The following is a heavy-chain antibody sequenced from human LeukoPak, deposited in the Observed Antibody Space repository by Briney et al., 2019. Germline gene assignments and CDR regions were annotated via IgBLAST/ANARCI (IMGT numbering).Heavy chain of an antibody. Sequence: GASLKISCKGFGYSFTSYWIGWVSQMPGKGMEWIAIVCPGDSDTRYSPSFQGQVTMSVDKSINTAYLQWSGLKASDTAMYYCARQAAPVWGDTFDIWGQGTMVTVSS. J-gene: IGHJ3*02. CDR2: VCPGDSDT. V-gene: IGHV5-51*01. CDR3: ARQAAPVWGDTFDI. CDR1: GYSFTSYW. D-gene: IGHD3-16*01.